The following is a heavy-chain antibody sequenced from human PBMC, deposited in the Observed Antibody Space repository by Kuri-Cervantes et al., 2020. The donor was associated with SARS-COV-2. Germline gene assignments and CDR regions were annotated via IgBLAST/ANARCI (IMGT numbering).Heavy chain of an antibody. CDR3: ARDPTAHYDFWTGYYGNNWFDP. Sequence: GESLKISCAASGFTFIGHAMNWVRQAPGKGLEWVSGISGSGGRTYYADSVKGRFTISRDNSKNTLYLEMNSLRAEDTAVYYCARDPTAHYDFWTGYYGNNWFDPWGQGTLVTVSS. CDR1: GFTFIGHA. CDR2: ISGSGGRT. D-gene: IGHD3-3*01. V-gene: IGHV3-23*01. J-gene: IGHJ5*02.